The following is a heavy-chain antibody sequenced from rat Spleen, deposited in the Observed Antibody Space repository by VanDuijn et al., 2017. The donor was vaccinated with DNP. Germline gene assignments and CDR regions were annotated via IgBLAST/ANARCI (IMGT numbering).Heavy chain of an antibody. Sequence: EVQLVESGGGLVQPGRSLKLSCAASGFTFSDYYMAWVRQAPTKGLEWVAYISYDGRSTYNGGSVKGRFTISRDNAKSTLYLQMNSLRSEDMATYYCARPARGWFAYWGQGTLVTVSS. CDR2: ISYDGRST. V-gene: IGHV5-22*01. J-gene: IGHJ3*01. CDR1: GFTFSDYY. CDR3: ARPARGWFAY.